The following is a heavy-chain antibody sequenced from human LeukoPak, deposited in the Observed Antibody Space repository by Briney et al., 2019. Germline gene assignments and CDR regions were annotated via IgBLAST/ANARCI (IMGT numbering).Heavy chain of an antibody. Sequence: GSLRLCCAGSGFIFSTYWMGWVRQAPGKGLEWVANIKQDGSEEYYVDSVRGRFTISRDNAKKSLYLQMNSLRAEDTAVYYCAKVTLTSATFDYWGQGALVTVSS. D-gene: IGHD4/OR15-4a*01. CDR1: GFIFSTYW. CDR3: AKVTLTSATFDY. CDR2: IKQDGSEE. J-gene: IGHJ4*02. V-gene: IGHV3-7*01.